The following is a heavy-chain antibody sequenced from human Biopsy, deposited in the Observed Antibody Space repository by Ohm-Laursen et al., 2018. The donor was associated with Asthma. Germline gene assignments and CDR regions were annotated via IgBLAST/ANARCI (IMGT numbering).Heavy chain of an antibody. J-gene: IGHJ4*02. CDR2: ILTKFDIT. D-gene: IGHD3-22*01. CDR1: GGSFSNFA. V-gene: IGHV1-69*04. CDR3: ARSYDTDSYPVLVLDY. Sequence: SVKVSCKASGGSFSNFAFSWVRQAPGHGLEWMGTILTKFDITSYAEKFQGRVTITADKSTSMTYMELSRLRSEDTAVYYCARSYDTDSYPVLVLDYWGQGTLVTVSS.